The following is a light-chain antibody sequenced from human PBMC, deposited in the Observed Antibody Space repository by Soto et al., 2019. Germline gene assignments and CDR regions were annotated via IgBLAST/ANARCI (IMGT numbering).Light chain of an antibody. CDR1: QSISSW. CDR2: DVS. V-gene: IGKV1-5*01. Sequence: DIQMTQSPSTLSASVGDRVTITCRASQSISSWLAWYQQKPGKAPKLLIYDVSSLESGVPSRFSGSGSGTEFTLTISSLQPDDFATYYCQNCNASWTLGQGTKVDIK. CDR3: QNCNASWT. J-gene: IGKJ1*01.